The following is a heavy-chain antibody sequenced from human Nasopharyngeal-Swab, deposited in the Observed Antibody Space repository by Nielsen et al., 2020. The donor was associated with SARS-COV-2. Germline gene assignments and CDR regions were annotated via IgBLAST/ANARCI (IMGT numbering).Heavy chain of an antibody. CDR2: IKQDGSEK. J-gene: IGHJ4*02. V-gene: IGHV3-7*01. CDR3: ARNGTTYYDFWSGYYYYFDY. D-gene: IGHD3-3*01. Sequence: WIPQPPGKGLEWVANIKQDGSEKYYVDSVKGRFTISRDNAKNSLYLQMNSLRAEDTAVYYCARNGTTYYDFWSGYYYYFDYWGQGTLVTVSS.